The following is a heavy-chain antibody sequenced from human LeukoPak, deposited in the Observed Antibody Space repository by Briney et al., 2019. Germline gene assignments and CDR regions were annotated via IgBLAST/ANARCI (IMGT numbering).Heavy chain of an antibody. Sequence: GGSLRLSCAASGFTFSSYAMSWVRQAPGKGLEWVSAISGGGGSTYYADSVKGRFTISRDNSKNTLYLQMNSLRAEDTAVYYCAKDADIVVVPAACVYWGQGTLVTVSS. V-gene: IGHV3-23*01. D-gene: IGHD2-2*01. CDR1: GFTFSSYA. CDR3: AKDADIVVVPAACVY. J-gene: IGHJ4*02. CDR2: ISGGGGST.